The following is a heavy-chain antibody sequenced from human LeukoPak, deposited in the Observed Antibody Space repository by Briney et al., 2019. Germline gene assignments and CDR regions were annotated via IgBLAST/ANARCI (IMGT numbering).Heavy chain of an antibody. CDR2: IYHSGST. CDR1: GYSISSGYY. CDR3: ARQVAVVPAAIHWFDP. Sequence: SSETLSLTCAVSGYSISSGYYWGWIRQPPGKGLEWIGSIYHSGSTYYNPSLKSRVTISVDTSKNQISLKLSSVTAADTAVYYCARQVAVVPAAIHWFDPWGQGTLVTVSS. J-gene: IGHJ5*02. D-gene: IGHD2-2*02. V-gene: IGHV4-38-2*01.